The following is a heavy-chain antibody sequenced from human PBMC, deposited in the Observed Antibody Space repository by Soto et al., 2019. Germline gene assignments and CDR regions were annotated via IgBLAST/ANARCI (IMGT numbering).Heavy chain of an antibody. D-gene: IGHD4-17*01. CDR2: IAPHRDGT. V-gene: IGHV1-2*02. CDR3: ARGPYGDNAFDI. Sequence: ASVKVSFKASGYSFTDYYMHWIRQAPGQGLEWMGWIAPHRDGTEFAQKFQGRITLTGDTSTSTAYMELKGLTSADTAVYFCARGPYGDNAFDIWGQGTVVTVS. J-gene: IGHJ3*02. CDR1: GYSFTDYY.